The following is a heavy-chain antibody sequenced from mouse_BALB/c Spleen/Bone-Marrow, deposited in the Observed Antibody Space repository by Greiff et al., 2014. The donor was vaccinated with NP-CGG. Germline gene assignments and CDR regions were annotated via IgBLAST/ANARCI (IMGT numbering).Heavy chain of an antibody. V-gene: IGHV14-3*02. CDR2: IDPASGNT. CDR1: GFNIKDTY. CDR3: ARYDYGWYFYV. J-gene: IGHJ1*01. Sequence: DVQLVESGAELVKPGASVKLSCTASGFNIKDTYMHWVKQRPEQGLEWIGRIDPASGNTKYDPKFQGKATITADTSSNTAYLQLSSLTSEDTAVYYCARYDYGWYFYVWGAGTTVTVSS. D-gene: IGHD1-1*01.